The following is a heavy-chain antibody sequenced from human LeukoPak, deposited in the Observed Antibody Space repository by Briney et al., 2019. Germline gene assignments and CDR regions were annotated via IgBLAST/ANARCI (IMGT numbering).Heavy chain of an antibody. CDR2: IYSGGTT. V-gene: IGHV3-53*04. J-gene: IGHJ4*02. CDR3: ASVGTVMAYYFDL. CDR1: GFTVSTNC. Sequence: GGSLRLSCAASGFTVSTNCMTWVRRAPGKGLEWVSTIYSGGTTYYADSVMGRFTISRHNSRNTLYLQMNMLRAEDTAVYYCASVGTVMAYYFDLWGQGTLVTVSS. D-gene: IGHD5-18*01.